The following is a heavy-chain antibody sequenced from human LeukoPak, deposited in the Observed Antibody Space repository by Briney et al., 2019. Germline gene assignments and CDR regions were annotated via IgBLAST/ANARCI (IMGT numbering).Heavy chain of an antibody. J-gene: IGHJ4*02. V-gene: IGHV4-39*01. CDR3: ARIAADILWYFDY. CDR1: GGSISSSSYY. D-gene: IGHD6-13*01. CDR2: IYYSGST. Sequence: SETLSLTCTVSGGSISSSSYYWGWIRQPPGKGLEWIGSIYYSGSTYQNPSLKSRVTISIDTSKNQFSLKLRSVTAADTAVYYCARIAADILWYFDYWSQGTLVTVSS.